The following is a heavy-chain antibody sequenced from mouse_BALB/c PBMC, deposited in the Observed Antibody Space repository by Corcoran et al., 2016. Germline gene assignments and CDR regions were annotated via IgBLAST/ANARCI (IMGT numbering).Heavy chain of an antibody. Sequence: QIQLVQSGPELKKPGETVKISCKASGYTFTNYGMNWVKQAPGKGLKWMGWINTYTGEPTYADDFKGRFAFSLETSASTAYLQITNLKNEDTATYFCARSYGSSYWYFDVWGAGTTVTVSS. CDR1: GYTFTNYG. J-gene: IGHJ1*01. D-gene: IGHD1-1*01. V-gene: IGHV9-3-1*01. CDR2: INTYTGEP. CDR3: ARSYGSSYWYFDV.